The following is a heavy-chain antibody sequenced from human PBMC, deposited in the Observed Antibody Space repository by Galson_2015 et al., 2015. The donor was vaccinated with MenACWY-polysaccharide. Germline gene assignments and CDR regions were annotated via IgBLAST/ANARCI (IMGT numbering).Heavy chain of an antibody. J-gene: IGHJ6*02. Sequence: SVKVSCKASGYTFTSYAMHWVRQAPGQRLEWMGWINAGNGNTKYSQKFQGRVTITRDTSASTAYMELSSLRSEDTAVYYCARDLDRYGDATYYYYGMDVWGQGTTVTVSS. D-gene: IGHD4-17*01. CDR1: GYTFTSYA. CDR3: ARDLDRYGDATYYYYGMDV. V-gene: IGHV1-3*01. CDR2: INAGNGNT.